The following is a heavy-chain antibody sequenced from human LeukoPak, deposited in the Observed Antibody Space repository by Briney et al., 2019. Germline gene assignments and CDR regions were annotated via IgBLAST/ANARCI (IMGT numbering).Heavy chain of an antibody. CDR1: GYTFTGYY. CDR2: INPNSGDT. CDR3: ARESAVLMVYAMHPFDY. D-gene: IGHD2-8*01. J-gene: IGHJ4*02. V-gene: IGHV1-2*02. Sequence: AAVKVSCKASGYTFTGYYMHWVRQAPGQGLEWMGWINPNSGDTNYAQKFQGRVTMTRDTSISTAYMELSRLRSDDTAVYYCARESAVLMVYAMHPFDYWGQGTLVTVSS.